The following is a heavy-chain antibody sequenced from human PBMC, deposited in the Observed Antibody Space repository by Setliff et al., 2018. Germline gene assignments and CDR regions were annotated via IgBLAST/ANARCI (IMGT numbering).Heavy chain of an antibody. CDR2: IRWNGGRT. J-gene: IGHJ4*02. CDR1: GFTFDDYG. CDR3: SREGDSGWYGGGIDN. D-gene: IGHD6-19*01. V-gene: IGHV3-20*04. Sequence: GESLTISCAASGFTFDDYGMSWVRQAPGKGLEWVSGIRWNGGRTGYADSVKGRFTISRDNAKNSLYLQRNSLRAEDTALYYCSREGDSGWYGGGIDNWGQGTPVTVS.